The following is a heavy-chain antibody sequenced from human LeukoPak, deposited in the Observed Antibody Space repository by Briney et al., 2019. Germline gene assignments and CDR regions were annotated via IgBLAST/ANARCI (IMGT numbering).Heavy chain of an antibody. CDR1: GFTFTNFE. V-gene: IGHV3-48*03. Sequence: GGSLRLSRAASGFTFTNFEMNWVRQAPGKGLEWVSYISYSGSTTSYADSVKGRFTISRDNAKNSLYLQMNSLRAEDTAVYYCARAGPPAFDPWGQGTLVTVSS. CDR2: ISYSGSTT. J-gene: IGHJ5*02. CDR3: ARAGPPAFDP.